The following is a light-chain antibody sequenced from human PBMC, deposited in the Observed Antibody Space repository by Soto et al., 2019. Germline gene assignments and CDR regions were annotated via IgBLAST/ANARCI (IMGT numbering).Light chain of an antibody. CDR3: QQFGSSPLFT. Sequence: EIVLTQSPGTLSFSPGERATLSCRASQSVSSSYLAWYQQKPGQAPRLLIYGASSRATGIPDRFSGSGCGTDFTLTISRVEPEDCAVYYCQQFGSSPLFTFGLGTKVDVK. CDR2: GAS. CDR1: QSVSSSY. V-gene: IGKV3-20*01. J-gene: IGKJ3*01.